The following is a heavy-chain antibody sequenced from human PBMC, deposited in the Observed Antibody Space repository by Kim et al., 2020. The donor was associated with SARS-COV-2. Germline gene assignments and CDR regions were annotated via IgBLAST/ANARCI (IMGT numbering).Heavy chain of an antibody. V-gene: IGHV3-66*01. J-gene: IGHJ6*02. CDR1: GFTVSSNY. Sequence: GGSLRLSCAASGFTVSSNYMSWVRQAPGKGLEWVSVIYSGGSTYYADSVKGRFTISRDNSKNTLYLQMNSLRAEDTAVYYCARDDYGDYEPYYGMDVWGQGTTVTVSS. CDR2: IYSGGST. CDR3: ARDDYGDYEPYYGMDV. D-gene: IGHD4-17*01.